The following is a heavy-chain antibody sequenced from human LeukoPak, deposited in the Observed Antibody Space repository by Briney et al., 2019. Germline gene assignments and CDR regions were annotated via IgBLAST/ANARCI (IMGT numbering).Heavy chain of an antibody. J-gene: IGHJ5*02. CDR1: GYSFTSYW. V-gene: IGHV5-51*01. Sequence: GESLKISCKGSGYSFTSYWIGWVRQMPGKGLEWMGIIYPGDSDTRYSPSFQGQVTISADKSISTAYLQWSSLKASDTAMYYCARQLEGGDASRDSYVPRKNKRTLNNWFDPWGQGTLVTVSS. D-gene: IGHD5-18*01. CDR3: ARQLEGGDASRDSYVPRKNKRTLNNWFDP. CDR2: IYPGDSDT.